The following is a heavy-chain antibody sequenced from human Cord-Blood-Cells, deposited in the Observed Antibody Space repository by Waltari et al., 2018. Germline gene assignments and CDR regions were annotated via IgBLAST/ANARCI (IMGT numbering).Heavy chain of an antibody. V-gene: IGHV4-34*01. CDR3: ASYYGSGSYYNDY. J-gene: IGHJ4*02. D-gene: IGHD3-10*01. Sequence: QVQLQQWGAGLLKPSETLSLTCAVYGGSFSGYYWSWIRQPPGKGLGWIGEINHSGSTNYNPSLKSRVTISVDTSKNQFSLKLSSVTAADTAVYYCASYYGSGSYYNDYWGQGTLVTVSS. CDR1: GGSFSGYY. CDR2: INHSGST.